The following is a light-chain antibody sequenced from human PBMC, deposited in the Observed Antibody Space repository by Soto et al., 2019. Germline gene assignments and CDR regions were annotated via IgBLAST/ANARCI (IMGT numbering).Light chain of an antibody. CDR2: DAS. CDR3: QQYDNLPGT. Sequence: DIQMTQSPSSLSASVGARVTITCQASQDISNYLNWYQQKPGKAPKLLIYDASNLETGVPSRFSGSGSGTDFTFTISSLQPEDIATYYCQQYDNLPGTFGGGTKVEIK. CDR1: QDISNY. V-gene: IGKV1-33*01. J-gene: IGKJ4*01.